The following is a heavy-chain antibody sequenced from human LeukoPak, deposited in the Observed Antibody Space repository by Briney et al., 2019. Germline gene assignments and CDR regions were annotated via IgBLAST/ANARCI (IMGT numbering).Heavy chain of an antibody. J-gene: IGHJ5*02. V-gene: IGHV4-61*02. Sequence: SETLSLTCTVSGGSISSGSYDWSWIRQPAGKGLEWIGRIYTSGSTNYNPSLKSRVTTSVDTSKNQFSLKLSSVTPADTAVYYCARDRPEVGCSGGSCYSYYNWFDPWGQGTLVPVSS. CDR2: IYTSGST. CDR1: GGSISSGSYD. CDR3: ARDRPEVGCSGGSCYSYYNWFDP. D-gene: IGHD2-15*01.